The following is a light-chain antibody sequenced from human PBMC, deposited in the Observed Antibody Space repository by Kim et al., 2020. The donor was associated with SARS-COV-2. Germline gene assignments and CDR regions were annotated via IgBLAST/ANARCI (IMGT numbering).Light chain of an antibody. J-gene: IGKJ4*01. V-gene: IGKV1-33*01. CDR1: QDINTF. Sequence: ASIGDRVTITCQASQDINTFLNWFQQRPGKAPNLLIYGASNLQTGVPSRFSGSGSGTDFTFTISSLQPEDIATYYCQQHDSVPLTFGGGTKVDIK. CDR2: GAS. CDR3: QQHDSVPLT.